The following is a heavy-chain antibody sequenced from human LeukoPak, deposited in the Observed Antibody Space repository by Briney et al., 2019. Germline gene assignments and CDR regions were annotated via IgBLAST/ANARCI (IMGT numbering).Heavy chain of an antibody. CDR3: AKDPPTTGTTFDN. CDR2: IGGGGVDT. Sequence: GGSLRLSCAASGFTFSSYAMSWVRQAPGKGMEWVSSIGGGGVDTYYADSVKGRFTISRDNSKNTLYLQMNSLRVEDTAVYYCAKDPPTTGTTFDNWGRGTLVTVSS. J-gene: IGHJ4*02. CDR1: GFTFSSYA. V-gene: IGHV3-23*01. D-gene: IGHD1-1*01.